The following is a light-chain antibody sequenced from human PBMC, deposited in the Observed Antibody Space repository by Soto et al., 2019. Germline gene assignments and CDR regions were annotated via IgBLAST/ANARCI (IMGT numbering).Light chain of an antibody. J-gene: IGLJ1*01. Sequence: SYELTQPPSVSVAPGQTARITCGGINIGSKSVHWYRQKPGQAPVLVVYDDADRPSGIPERFSGSNSGNTAALTISRVEAGDGADYFCQVWDVSSVHFVFGTGTKLTVL. CDR1: NIGSKS. CDR3: QVWDVSSVHFV. V-gene: IGLV3-21*02. CDR2: DDA.